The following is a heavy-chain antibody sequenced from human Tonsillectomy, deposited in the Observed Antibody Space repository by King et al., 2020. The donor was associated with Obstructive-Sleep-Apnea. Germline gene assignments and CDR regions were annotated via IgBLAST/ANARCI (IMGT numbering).Heavy chain of an antibody. Sequence: VQLQQWGAGLLKPSETLSLTCTVYGGSFSGYYWSWIRQIPGKGLEGIAEIKHTGRTDYNPSHKNRVSLSLDTAKNELSLRLTSVTAADTAVYYCACCVILTGYPPAYWGQGSLVTVPS. CDR1: GGSFSGYY. D-gene: IGHD3-9*01. CDR3: ACCVILTGYPPAY. J-gene: IGHJ4*02. CDR2: IKHTGRT. V-gene: IGHV4-34*01.